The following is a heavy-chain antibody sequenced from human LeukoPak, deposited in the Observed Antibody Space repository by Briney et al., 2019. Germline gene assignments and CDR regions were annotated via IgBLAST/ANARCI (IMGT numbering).Heavy chain of an antibody. CDR2: ISSSSSYI. J-gene: IGHJ4*02. CDR1: GFTFNIYW. CDR3: ARVYCSGGSCSFDY. Sequence: GGSLRLSCATSGFTFNIYWMQWVRQVPGKGLEWVSSISSSSSYIYYADSVKGRFTISRDNAKNSLYLQMNSLRAEDTAVYYCARVYCSGGSCSFDYWGQGTLVTVSS. V-gene: IGHV3-21*01. D-gene: IGHD2-15*01.